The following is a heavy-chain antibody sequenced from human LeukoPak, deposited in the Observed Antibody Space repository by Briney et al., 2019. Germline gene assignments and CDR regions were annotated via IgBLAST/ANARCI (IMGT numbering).Heavy chain of an antibody. CDR2: IILMFGTT. J-gene: IGHJ4*02. Sequence: PMAPVKVSCKASGGTFRSAAMSWVRQAPGQGLEWVGHIILMFGTTTYAQNFQGRVTISADESTTTDYMELTRLTSDDTAIYYCTRDEYKGSATFNYWGQGTQVIVSS. D-gene: IGHD1-1*01. V-gene: IGHV1-69*13. CDR3: TRDEYKGSATFNY. CDR1: GGTFRSAA.